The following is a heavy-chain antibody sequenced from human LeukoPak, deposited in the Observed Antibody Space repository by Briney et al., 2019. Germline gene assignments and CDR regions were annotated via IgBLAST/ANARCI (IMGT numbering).Heavy chain of an antibody. CDR2: ISYDGGNK. Sequence: GGSLRLSCAASGFTFSSYVMHWVRQAPGKGLEWVAVISYDGGNKYYADSVKGRFTISRDNSKNTLYLQMNSLRAEDTAVYYCAKGRGDYSHNPPDYWGQGTLVTVSS. V-gene: IGHV3-30*18. J-gene: IGHJ4*02. CDR3: AKGRGDYSHNPPDY. D-gene: IGHD2-21*01. CDR1: GFTFSSYV.